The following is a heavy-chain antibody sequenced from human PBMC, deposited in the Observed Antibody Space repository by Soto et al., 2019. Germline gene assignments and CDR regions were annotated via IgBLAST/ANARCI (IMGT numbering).Heavy chain of an antibody. Sequence: GESLKISCNCSGYSFTSYWIGWVRQMPGKGLEWMGIIYPGDSDTRYSPSFQGQVTISADKSISTAYLQWSSLKASDTAMYYCASALYYYDSRGYYQPYYVMDVWGQGNTVTVPS. CDR2: IYPGDSDT. J-gene: IGHJ6*02. D-gene: IGHD3-22*01. CDR3: ASALYYYDSRGYYQPYYVMDV. V-gene: IGHV5-51*01. CDR1: GYSFTSYW.